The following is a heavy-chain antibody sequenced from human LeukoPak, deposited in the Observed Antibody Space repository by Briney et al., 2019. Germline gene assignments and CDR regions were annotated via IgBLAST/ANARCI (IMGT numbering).Heavy chain of an antibody. CDR3: ARDGMPFDW. J-gene: IGHJ4*02. Sequence: PGGSLRLSCAASGFRFSSYWMSWVRQAPGKGLEWVANINQDGTEKYYVDSVKGRFTISRDNAKNSLSLQMSSLRVEDTAVYYCARDGMPFDWWGQGNLVTVSS. CDR2: INQDGTEK. V-gene: IGHV3-7*04. D-gene: IGHD1-1*01. CDR1: GFRFSSYW.